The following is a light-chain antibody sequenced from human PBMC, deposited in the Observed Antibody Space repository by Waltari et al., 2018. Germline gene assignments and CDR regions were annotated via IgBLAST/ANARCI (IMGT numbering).Light chain of an antibody. CDR1: SGINVGTYR. CDR2: YKSDSDK. CDR3: MIWHGSAAV. J-gene: IGLJ7*01. V-gene: IGLV5-45*03. Sequence: QAVLTQPSSLSATPGASASLTCTLRSGINVGTYRIYWYQQKPGSPPQYLLRYKSDSDKQQGVGVPSRFSGSKDVSANAGILLISGLQSEDEADYYCMIWHGSAAVFGGGTQLTVL.